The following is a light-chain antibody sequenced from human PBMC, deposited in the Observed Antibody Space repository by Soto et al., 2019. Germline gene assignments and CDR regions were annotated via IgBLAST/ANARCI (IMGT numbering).Light chain of an antibody. CDR2: EVT. CDR1: SSDIGGYNY. CDR3: SSYTSSNTLV. V-gene: IGLV2-14*01. J-gene: IGLJ1*01. Sequence: QSVLTQPASVSGSPGQSITISCTGGSSDIGGYNYVSWFQQHPGKVPKLMIYEVTNRPSGVSNRFSGSKSGSTASLTISGLQAEDEADYYCSSYTSSNTLVFGTGTKVTV.